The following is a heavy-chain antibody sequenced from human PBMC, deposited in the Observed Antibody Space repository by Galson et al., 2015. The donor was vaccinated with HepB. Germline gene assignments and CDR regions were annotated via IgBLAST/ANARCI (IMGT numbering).Heavy chain of an antibody. Sequence: SVKVSCKASGYTFTNYAIHWLRQAPGQRPEWVGWINAANGNTKYSQNFQDRVTFSRDISASAAYMELSSLRSEDTAVYYCAKDRGRAVAGTLYYNGMAVWGQGTTVTVSS. J-gene: IGHJ6*02. CDR1: GYTFTNYA. CDR2: INAANGNT. D-gene: IGHD6-19*01. CDR3: AKDRGRAVAGTLYYNGMAV. V-gene: IGHV1-3*01.